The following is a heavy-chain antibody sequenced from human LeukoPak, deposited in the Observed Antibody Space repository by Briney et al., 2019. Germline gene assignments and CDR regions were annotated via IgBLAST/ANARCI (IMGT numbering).Heavy chain of an antibody. Sequence: GASVKVSRKASGYTFTSYGISWVRQAPGQGLEWMGWISAYNGNTNYAQKLQGRVTMTTDTSTSTAYMELRSLRSDDTAVYYCLTAAETRKPFDYWGQGTLVTVSS. CDR3: LTAAETRKPFDY. CDR2: ISAYNGNT. V-gene: IGHV1-18*01. CDR1: GYTFTSYG. D-gene: IGHD6-25*01. J-gene: IGHJ4*02.